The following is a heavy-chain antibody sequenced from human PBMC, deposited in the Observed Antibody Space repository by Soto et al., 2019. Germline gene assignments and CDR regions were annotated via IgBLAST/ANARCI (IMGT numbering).Heavy chain of an antibody. CDR2: SSNKRKSYTA. CDR3: TLDGFYYYGMDV. Sequence: PGGSLRLSCAASGITFSDHYMDWVRQAPGKGLEWVGRSSNKRKSYTADYAASVRGRIIISRDESKNSLYLQMNSQKTEDTAVYYCTLDGFYYYGMDVWGQGTTVTVSS. D-gene: IGHD5-12*01. V-gene: IGHV3-72*01. CDR1: GITFSDHY. J-gene: IGHJ6*02.